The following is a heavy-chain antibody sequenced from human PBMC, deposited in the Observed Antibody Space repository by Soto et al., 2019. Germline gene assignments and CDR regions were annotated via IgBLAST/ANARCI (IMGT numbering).Heavy chain of an antibody. CDR2: FDPEDGET. J-gene: IGHJ4*02. D-gene: IGHD6-19*01. CDR1: GHTLTELS. V-gene: IGHV1-24*01. Sequence: QVQLLQSGAEVKKPGASVKVSCKVSGHTLTELSMHWVRQAPGRGLEWMGGFDPEDGETISAQKFLGRVTMTEDTSTGSTSLALTSLRSEDTAIYSCAAGGPRWLPSPFDYWGQGTLVTISS. CDR3: AAGGPRWLPSPFDY.